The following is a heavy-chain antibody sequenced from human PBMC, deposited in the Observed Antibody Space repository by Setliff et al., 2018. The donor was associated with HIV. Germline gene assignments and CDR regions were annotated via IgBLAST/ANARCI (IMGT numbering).Heavy chain of an antibody. J-gene: IGHJ4*02. CDR1: GGSISSGSYY. CDR2: IYTSGST. CDR3: ARGWFGGYYFDY. D-gene: IGHD3-10*01. Sequence: TLSLTCTVSGGSISSGSYYWSWIRQPAGKGLQWIGRIYTSGSTNYNPSLKSRVTMSVDTSKKQFSLKLTSVTAADTAVYYCARGWFGGYYFDYWGQGTLVTVSS. V-gene: IGHV4-61*02.